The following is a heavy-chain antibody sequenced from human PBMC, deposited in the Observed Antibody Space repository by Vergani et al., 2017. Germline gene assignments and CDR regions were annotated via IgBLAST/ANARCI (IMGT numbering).Heavy chain of an antibody. D-gene: IGHD6-6*01. Sequence: QVQLQQWGAGLLKPSETLSLTCAVYGGSFSGYYWSWIRQPPGKGLEWIGEINHSGSTNYNPSLKSRVTISVDTSKNPFSLKLSSVTAADTAVYYCARGLGRGGAARPLGYWGQGTLVTVSS. J-gene: IGHJ4*02. CDR1: GGSFSGYY. CDR2: INHSGST. V-gene: IGHV4-34*01. CDR3: ARGLGRGGAARPLGY.